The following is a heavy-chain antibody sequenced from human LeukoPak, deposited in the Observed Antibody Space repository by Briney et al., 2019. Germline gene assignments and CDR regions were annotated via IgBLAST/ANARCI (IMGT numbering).Heavy chain of an antibody. Sequence: SETLSLTCTVSGGSISSGDYYWSWIRQPPGKGLEWIGYIYYSGSTYYNPSLKSRVTISVDTSKNQFSLKLSSVTAADTAVYYCASGLSRDYGGNSGFDYWGQGTLVTVSS. V-gene: IGHV4-30-4*01. J-gene: IGHJ4*02. CDR3: ASGLSRDYGGNSGFDY. D-gene: IGHD4-23*01. CDR1: GGSISSGDYY. CDR2: IYYSGST.